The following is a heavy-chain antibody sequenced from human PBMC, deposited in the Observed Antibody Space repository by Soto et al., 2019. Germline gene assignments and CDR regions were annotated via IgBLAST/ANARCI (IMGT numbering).Heavy chain of an antibody. CDR1: GASVTSGDYY. D-gene: IGHD3-3*01. Sequence: LSLTCSVSGASVTSGDYYWNWIRLTPGTGLEWLGYMHDSGTTSYNPSLKSRVTISRDTSKNQFSLKLTSVSAADTAVYFCARGGLYHLWSGLFDWGQGIRVTVSS. V-gene: IGHV4-30-4*01. CDR3: ARGGLYHLWSGLFD. J-gene: IGHJ4*02. CDR2: MHDSGTT.